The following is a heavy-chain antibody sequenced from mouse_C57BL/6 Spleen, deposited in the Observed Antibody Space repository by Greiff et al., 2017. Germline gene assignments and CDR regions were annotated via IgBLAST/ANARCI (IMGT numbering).Heavy chain of an antibody. CDR1: GYTFTSYW. D-gene: IGHD2-1*01. Sequence: VQLQQPGAELVRPGTSVKLSCKASGYTFTSYWMHWVKQRPGQGLEWIGVIDPSDSYTNYNQKFKGKATLTVDTSSSTAYMQLSSLTSEDSAVYYCARGDYYGNWNWYFDVWGTGTTVTVSS. CDR3: ARGDYYGNWNWYFDV. J-gene: IGHJ1*03. V-gene: IGHV1-59*01. CDR2: IDPSDSYT.